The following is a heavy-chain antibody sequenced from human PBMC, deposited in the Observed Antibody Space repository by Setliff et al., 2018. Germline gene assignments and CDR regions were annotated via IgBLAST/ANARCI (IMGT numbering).Heavy chain of an antibody. CDR3: AKGRYYYDSRGGYFDY. J-gene: IGHJ4*02. Sequence: ESLKISCAASGFTFSSYAMSWVRQAPGKGLEWVSAISGSGGSTYYADSVKGRFTISRDNSKNTLYLQMNSLRAEDTAVYYCAKGRYYYDSRGGYFDYWGQGTLVTVSS. CDR2: ISGSGGST. D-gene: IGHD3-22*01. CDR1: GFTFSSYA. V-gene: IGHV3-23*01.